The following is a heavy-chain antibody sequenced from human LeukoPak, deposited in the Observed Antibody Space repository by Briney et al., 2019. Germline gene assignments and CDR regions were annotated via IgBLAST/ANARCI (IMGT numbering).Heavy chain of an antibody. CDR3: AREGHIVVVTAIYFDY. CDR1: GFTFSSYG. V-gene: IGHV3-33*01. CDR2: IWYDGSNI. J-gene: IGHJ4*02. Sequence: GRSLRLSCAASGFTFSSYGMHWVRQAPGKGLEWVAVIWYDGSNIYYADSVKGRFTISRDNSKNTLYLQMNSLRAEDTAVYYCAREGHIVVVTAIYFDYWGQGTLVTVSS. D-gene: IGHD2-21*02.